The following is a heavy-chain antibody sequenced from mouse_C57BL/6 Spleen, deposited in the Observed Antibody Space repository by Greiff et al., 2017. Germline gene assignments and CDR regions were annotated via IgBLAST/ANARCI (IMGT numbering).Heavy chain of an antibody. CDR2: IYPGDGDT. CDR1: GYAFSSYW. Sequence: QVQLQQSGAELVKPGASVKISCKASGYAFSSYWMNWVKQRPGKGLEWIGQIYPGDGDTNYKGKFKGKATLTADKSTSTAYMRLSRLASEDSAVYVCAGGYGSSCGFDDWGKGTTLTVSS. J-gene: IGHJ2*01. D-gene: IGHD1-1*01. CDR3: AGGYGSSCGFDD. V-gene: IGHV1-80*01.